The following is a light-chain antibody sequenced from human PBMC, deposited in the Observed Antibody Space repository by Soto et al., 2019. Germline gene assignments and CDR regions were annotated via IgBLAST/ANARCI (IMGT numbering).Light chain of an antibody. Sequence: IQLTQSPSSLSASLGDRVAMTCRASECISVYLSCYDVKGGEARNVRVYKASTGKIGCAWMVRGSGSGTEFTLTISSLQPDDFATYYCQHYNSYSEAFGQGTKVDIK. J-gene: IGKJ1*01. CDR2: KAS. V-gene: IGKV1-5*03. CDR3: QHYNSYSEA. CDR1: ECISVY.